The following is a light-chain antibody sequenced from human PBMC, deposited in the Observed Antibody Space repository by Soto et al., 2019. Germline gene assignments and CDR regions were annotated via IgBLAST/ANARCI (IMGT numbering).Light chain of an antibody. CDR1: QSLLDSDDGNTY. CDR3: MQRIEFPLT. CDR2: TVS. J-gene: IGKJ4*01. Sequence: DIVMTQTPLSLPVTPGEPASISCGSSQSLLDSDDGNTYLDWYLQKPGQSPQLLIYTVSYRASGVPDRFSGSGSGTYFTLKISRVEAEDVGVYYCMQRIEFPLTFGGGTKVEIK. V-gene: IGKV2-40*01.